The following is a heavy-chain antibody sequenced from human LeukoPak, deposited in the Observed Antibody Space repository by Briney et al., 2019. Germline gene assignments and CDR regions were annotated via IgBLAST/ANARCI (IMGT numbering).Heavy chain of an antibody. J-gene: IGHJ4*02. CDR1: GGSISSGGYY. CDR2: IYYSGST. Sequence: SQTLSLTCTVSGGSISSGGYYWSWICQQPGKGLEWIGYIYYSGSTYYNPSLKSRVTISVDTSKNQFSLKLSSVTAADTAVYYCASVSSSWYAAFDYWGQGTLVTVSS. D-gene: IGHD6-13*01. CDR3: ASVSSSWYAAFDY. V-gene: IGHV4-31*03.